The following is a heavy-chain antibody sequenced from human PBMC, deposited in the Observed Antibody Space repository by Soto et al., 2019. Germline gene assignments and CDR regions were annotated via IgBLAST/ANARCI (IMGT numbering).Heavy chain of an antibody. V-gene: IGHV3-33*01. CDR2: IWYDGSNK. Sequence: QVQLVESGGGVVQPGRSLRLSCAAPGFTFSSYGMHWVRQAPGKGLEWVAVIWYDGSNKYYADSVKGRFTISRDNSKNTLYLQMNSLRAEDTAVYYCAREWYYGSGSRYLDYWGQGTLVTVSS. J-gene: IGHJ4*02. D-gene: IGHD3-10*01. CDR3: AREWYYGSGSRYLDY. CDR1: GFTFSSYG.